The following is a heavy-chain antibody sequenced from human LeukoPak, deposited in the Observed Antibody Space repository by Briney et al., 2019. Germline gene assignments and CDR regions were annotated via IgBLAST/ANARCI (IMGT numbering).Heavy chain of an antibody. D-gene: IGHD3-10*01. V-gene: IGHV4-39*01. Sequence: SETLSLTCTVSGDSISSNSYYWGWIRQPPGKGLECIGIAYYSGITYYNPSLKSRVTISVDTSKNQFSLKLRSVTAADTAVYYCARHYHYYGSGSYVDYWGQGTLVTVSS. J-gene: IGHJ4*02. CDR2: AYYSGIT. CDR3: ARHYHYYGSGSYVDY. CDR1: GDSISSNSYY.